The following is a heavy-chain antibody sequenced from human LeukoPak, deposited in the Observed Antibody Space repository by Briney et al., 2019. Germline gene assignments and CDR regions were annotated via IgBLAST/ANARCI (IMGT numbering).Heavy chain of an antibody. J-gene: IGHJ4*02. V-gene: IGHV1-18*01. CDR2: ISVYNGNT. CDR3: ARVEEVRGGITSFDY. D-gene: IGHD3-10*01. CDR1: GYTFTSYA. Sequence: ASVKVSCKASGYTFTSYAISWVRQAPGQGLEWMGWISVYNGNTNYAQKLQGRVTVTTDTSTSTAYMELRSLTSDDTAVYYCARVEEVRGGITSFDYWGQGTLVTVSS.